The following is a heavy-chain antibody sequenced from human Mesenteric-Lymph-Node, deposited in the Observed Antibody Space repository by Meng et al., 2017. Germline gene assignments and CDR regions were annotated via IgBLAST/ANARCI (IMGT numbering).Heavy chain of an antibody. Sequence: GSLRLSCTVSGGSISSGNYYWSWLRQPPGKGLEYIGYISPSGSADYSPSFKSRVTISFDTSSNHFFLNLGSVTAADTAVYFCARVAVNCGNKPGCNWFDPWGQGALVTVSS. CDR3: ARVAVNCGNKPGCNWFDP. V-gene: IGHV4-61*03. CDR2: ISPSGSA. CDR1: GGSISSGNYY. J-gene: IGHJ5*02. D-gene: IGHD6-19*01.